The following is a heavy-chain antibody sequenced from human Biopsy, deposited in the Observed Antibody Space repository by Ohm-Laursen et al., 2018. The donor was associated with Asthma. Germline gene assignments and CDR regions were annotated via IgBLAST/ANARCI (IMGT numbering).Heavy chain of an antibody. V-gene: IGHV3-23*01. CDR1: GFTFSSYV. J-gene: IGHJ4*02. CDR3: AKDRDYDILTGPPGFDY. CDR2: ISGSGGST. D-gene: IGHD3-9*01. Sequence: SLRLSCADSGFTFSSYVMSWVRQAPGKGLEWVSAISGSGGSTYYADSVKGRFTISRDNSKNTLYLQMNSLRAEDTAVYYCAKDRDYDILTGPPGFDYWGQGTLVTVSS.